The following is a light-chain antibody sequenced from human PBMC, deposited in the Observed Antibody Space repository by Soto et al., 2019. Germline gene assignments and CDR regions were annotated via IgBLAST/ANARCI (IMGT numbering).Light chain of an antibody. J-gene: IGLJ2*01. Sequence: QSVLTQPPSVSAAPRQKVTISCSESSSNIGNNYVSWYQQLPGTAPKLLIYDNNKRPSGIPDRFSGSKSGTSATLGITGLQTGDEADYYCGSWDSSLSAVVFGGGTKVTVL. CDR1: SSNIGNNY. CDR3: GSWDSSLSAVV. CDR2: DNN. V-gene: IGLV1-51*01.